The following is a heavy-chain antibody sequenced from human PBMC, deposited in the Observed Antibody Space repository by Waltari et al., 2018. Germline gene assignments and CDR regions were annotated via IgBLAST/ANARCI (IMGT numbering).Heavy chain of an antibody. CDR3: VRNMDDSPGGP. CDR2: INSDGSDT. J-gene: IGHJ5*02. D-gene: IGHD3-3*01. Sequence: DVQLVESGGGLVQPGGSLRLPCAASGFTFSTFWMHWVRQAPGKGLVWVSRINSDGSDTAYADSVKGRFIISRDNAKNTVSLQMNRLRAEDTAIYYCVRNMDDSPGGPWGQGTLVTVSS. CDR1: GFTFSTFW. V-gene: IGHV3-74*01.